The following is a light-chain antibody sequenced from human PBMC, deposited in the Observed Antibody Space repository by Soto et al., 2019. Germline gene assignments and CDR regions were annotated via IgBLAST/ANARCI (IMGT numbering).Light chain of an antibody. V-gene: IGLV1-40*01. CDR2: GNT. CDR1: SSNIGAGYD. CDR3: LSFDSSLSVV. J-gene: IGLJ2*01. Sequence: QSVLTQPPSVSGAPGQRVTISCTGSSSNIGAGYDVHWYQQLPGRARKLLIYGNTNRPSGVPDRFSGSKSGTSASLAITGLRAEDEADYYCLSFDSSLSVVFGGGTKLTVL.